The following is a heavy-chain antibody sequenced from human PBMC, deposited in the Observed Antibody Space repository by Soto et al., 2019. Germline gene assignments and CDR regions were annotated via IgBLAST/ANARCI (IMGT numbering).Heavy chain of an antibody. CDR1: GFTFNNYA. D-gene: IGHD3-10*01. CDR2: ISGGGDTT. CDR3: AKGRGDSGSLTPRVNF. Sequence: EVQLLESGGGLVQPGGSLRLSCAASGFTFNNYAMTWVRQAPGKGLEWVSAISGGGDTTSYADSVKGRFTVSRDGYKNTLYLQMSSLRDADTALYYGAKGRGDSGSLTPRVNFWGQGTLVTVSS. V-gene: IGHV3-23*01. J-gene: IGHJ4*02.